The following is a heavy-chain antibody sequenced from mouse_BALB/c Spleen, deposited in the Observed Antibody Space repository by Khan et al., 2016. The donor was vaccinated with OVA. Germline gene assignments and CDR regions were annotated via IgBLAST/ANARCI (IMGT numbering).Heavy chain of an antibody. Sequence: QVQLKESGAELVRPGVSVKISCKGSGYTFTDFTMHWVKQSHAKSLEWIGVVNTYYGDATYNQKFKGKATMTVDKSSTTAYMELARLTSEDSAIYFCYSGGGGDRFAYWGQGTLVTVSA. CDR3: YSGGGGDRFAY. D-gene: IGHD1-3*01. CDR2: VNTYYGDA. CDR1: GYTFTDFT. J-gene: IGHJ3*01. V-gene: IGHV1S137*01.